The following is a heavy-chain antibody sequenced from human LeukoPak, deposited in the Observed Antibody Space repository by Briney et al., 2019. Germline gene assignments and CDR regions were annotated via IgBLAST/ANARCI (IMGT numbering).Heavy chain of an antibody. CDR3: ASSVNSGSHGWDFDY. J-gene: IGHJ4*02. CDR1: GYTFTSYG. Sequence: GASVKVSCKASGYTFTSYGISWVRQAPGQGLEWMGGIIPIFGTANYAQKFQGRVTITTDESTSTAYMELSSLRSEDTAVYYCASSVNSGSHGWDFDYWGQGTLVTVSS. V-gene: IGHV1-69*05. CDR2: IIPIFGTA. D-gene: IGHD1-26*01.